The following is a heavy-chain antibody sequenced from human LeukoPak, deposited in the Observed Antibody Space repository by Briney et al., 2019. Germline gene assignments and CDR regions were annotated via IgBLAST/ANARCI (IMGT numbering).Heavy chain of an antibody. CDR2: ISSSSSYI. V-gene: IGHV3-21*01. CDR3: ARARGYSYGYSDY. Sequence: KPGGSLRLSCAASGFTFSSYSMNWVRQAPGKGLEWVSSISSSSSYIYYADSVKGRFTISRNNAKNSLYLQMNSLRAEDTAVYYCARARGYSYGYSDYWGQGTLVTVSS. CDR1: GFTFSSYS. D-gene: IGHD5-18*01. J-gene: IGHJ4*02.